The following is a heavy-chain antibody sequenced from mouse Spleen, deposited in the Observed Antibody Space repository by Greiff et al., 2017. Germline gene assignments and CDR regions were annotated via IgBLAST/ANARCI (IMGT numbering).Heavy chain of an antibody. V-gene: IGHV1-69*01. D-gene: IGHD1-1*01. CDR3: ARRYYGSSYPFDY. J-gene: IGHJ2*01. CDR1: GYTFTSYW. CDR2: IDPSDSYT. Sequence: QVQLQQPGAELVMPGASVKLSCKASGYTFTSYWMHWVKQRPGQGLEWIGEIDPSDSYTNYNQKFKAKATLTVDKSSSTAYMQLSSLTSEDSAVYYCARRYYGSSYPFDYWGQGTTLTVSS.